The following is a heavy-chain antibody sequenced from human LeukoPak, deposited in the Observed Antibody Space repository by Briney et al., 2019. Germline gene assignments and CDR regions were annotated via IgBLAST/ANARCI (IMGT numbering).Heavy chain of an antibody. CDR3: ARNFITIFGVVINPFDY. CDR2: ISAYNGNT. CDR1: GYTFTSYG. D-gene: IGHD3-3*01. J-gene: IGHJ4*02. V-gene: IGHV1-18*01. Sequence: ASVKVSCKASGYTFTSYGISWVRQAPGQGLEWMGWISAYNGNTNYAQKLQGRVTMTTDTSTSTAYMELRSLRSDDTAVYYCARNFITIFGVVINPFDYWGQGTLVTVSS.